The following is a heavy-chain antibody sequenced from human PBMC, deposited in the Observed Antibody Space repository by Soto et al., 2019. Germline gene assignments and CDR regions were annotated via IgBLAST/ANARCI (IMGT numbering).Heavy chain of an antibody. CDR1: GLTFGSRA. CDR2: ITDTGGDA. CDR3: ARGSTDSYPGSRIFDF. J-gene: IGHJ4*02. D-gene: IGHD3-10*01. Sequence: GGSLRLSCVASGLTFGSRAMTWVRQAPGEGLQWVSTITDTGGDAKYADSVRGRFVISRDNSKKTLYLQMTSLTAEDSAMYYCARGSTDSYPGSRIFDFWGRGTLVTVSS. V-gene: IGHV3-23*01.